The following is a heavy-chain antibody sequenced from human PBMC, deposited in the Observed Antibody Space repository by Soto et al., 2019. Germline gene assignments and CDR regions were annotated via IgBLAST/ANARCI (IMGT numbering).Heavy chain of an antibody. V-gene: IGHV4-31*03. J-gene: IGHJ5*02. CDR1: GGSISSGGYY. CDR2: IYYSGST. Sequence: QVQLQESGPGLVKPSQTLSLTCTVSGGSISSGGYYWSWIRQHPGKGLEWIGYIYYSGSTYYNPSLNSRVTISVHTCKNHFSLKLSSVPAADTAVYYCARVLRGYRNAIALNWFDQWGQGNLVTVAS. D-gene: IGHD5-18*01. CDR3: ARVLRGYRNAIALNWFDQ.